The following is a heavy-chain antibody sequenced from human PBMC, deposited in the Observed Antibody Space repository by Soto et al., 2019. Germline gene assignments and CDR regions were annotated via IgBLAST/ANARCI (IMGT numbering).Heavy chain of an antibody. Sequence: QVQLQQSGPGLVKPSQTLSLICAISGDSVSSDSATWNWIRQSPSRGLEWLGRTYYRSKWYNDYAVSVKSRIAITPDTSTNQLSLQLNSVPPEDTAVYFCARDSSGWHWYFDLWGRGTLVTVSS. CDR3: ARDSSGWHWYFDL. CDR2: TYYRSKWYN. D-gene: IGHD6-19*01. V-gene: IGHV6-1*01. J-gene: IGHJ2*01. CDR1: GDSVSSDSAT.